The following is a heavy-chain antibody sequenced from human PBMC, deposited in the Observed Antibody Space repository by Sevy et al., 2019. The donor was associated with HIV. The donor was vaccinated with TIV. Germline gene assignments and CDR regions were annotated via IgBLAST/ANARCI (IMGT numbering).Heavy chain of an antibody. J-gene: IGHJ4*02. D-gene: IGHD3-10*01. CDR1: GDSVTSYY. CDR2: IYYSGTP. V-gene: IGHV4-59*02. Sequence: SETLSLTCTVSGDSVTSYYWSWIRQPPGKGLECIGYIYYSGTPRYNPSLKSRVTISVDTSKNQFSRKMNSVTAADTAMYYCAKDPSGDYGLWGQGILVTVSS. CDR3: AKDPSGDYGL.